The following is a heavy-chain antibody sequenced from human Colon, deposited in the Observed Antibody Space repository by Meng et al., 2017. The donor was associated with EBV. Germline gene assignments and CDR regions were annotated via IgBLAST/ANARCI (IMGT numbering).Heavy chain of an antibody. Sequence: QLRGSGPGLVNPSQTLSLPCTVSGGSVSSGGYYWTWIRQHPGKGLEWFGHIYYSGSTFYNPSPKRRVIISIDTSKNQFSLNLRSVTAADTAVYYCARVSSGWDYFDYWGQGTLVTVSS. CDR3: ARVSSGWDYFDY. J-gene: IGHJ4*02. V-gene: IGHV4-31*03. D-gene: IGHD6-19*01. CDR1: GGSVSSGGYY. CDR2: IYYSGST.